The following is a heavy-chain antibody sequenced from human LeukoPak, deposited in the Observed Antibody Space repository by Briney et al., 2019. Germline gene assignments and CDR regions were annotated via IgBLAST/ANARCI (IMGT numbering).Heavy chain of an antibody. CDR1: GGSISSGDYY. D-gene: IGHD6-13*01. J-gene: IGHJ4*02. Sequence: SETLSLTCTVSGGSISSGDYYWSWIRQPPGKGLEWIGYIYYSGSTYYNPSLKSRVTISVDTSKNQFSLKLSSVTAADTAVYYCARDPDSGIAAAGYFDYWGQGTLVTVSS. CDR3: ARDPDSGIAAAGYFDY. CDR2: IYYSGST. V-gene: IGHV4-30-4*01.